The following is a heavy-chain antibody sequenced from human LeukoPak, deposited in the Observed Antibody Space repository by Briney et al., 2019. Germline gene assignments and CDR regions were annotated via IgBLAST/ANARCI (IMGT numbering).Heavy chain of an antibody. D-gene: IGHD6-19*01. CDR1: GFTFSSYE. V-gene: IGHV3-48*03. CDR2: ISSSGSTI. Sequence: LSGGSLRLSCAASGFTFSSYEMNWVRQAPGKGLEWVSYISSSGSTIYYADSVKGRFTISRDNAKNSLYLQMNSLRAEDTALYYCARDSSDHHYYYYYMDVWGKGTTVTVSS. CDR3: ARDSSDHHYYYYYMDV. J-gene: IGHJ6*03.